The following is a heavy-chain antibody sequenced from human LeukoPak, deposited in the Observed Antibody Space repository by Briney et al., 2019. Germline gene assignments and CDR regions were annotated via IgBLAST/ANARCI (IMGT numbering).Heavy chain of an antibody. CDR1: GGSFSGYC. J-gene: IGHJ3*02. CDR3: ARAGGVVHPFDI. D-gene: IGHD2-8*01. Sequence: PSEALSLTCAVYGGSFSGYCWSWIRQPPGKGLEWIGEINHSGSTNYNPSLKSRVTISVDTSKNQFSLKLSSVTAADTAVYYCARAGGVVHPFDIWGQGTMVTVSS. CDR2: INHSGST. V-gene: IGHV4-34*01.